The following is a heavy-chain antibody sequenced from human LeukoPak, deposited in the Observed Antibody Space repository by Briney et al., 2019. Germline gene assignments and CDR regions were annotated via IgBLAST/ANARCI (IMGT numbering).Heavy chain of an antibody. CDR2: INPNSGGT. V-gene: IGHV1-2*02. Sequence: ASVKVSCKASGYTFTGYYMHWVRQAPGQGLEWMGWINPNSGGTNYAQKFQGGVTMTRDTSISTAYMELSRLRSDDTAVYYCAREMECSGGSCYPSNDYWGQGTLVTVSS. CDR3: AREMECSGGSCYPSNDY. D-gene: IGHD2-15*01. CDR1: GYTFTGYY. J-gene: IGHJ4*02.